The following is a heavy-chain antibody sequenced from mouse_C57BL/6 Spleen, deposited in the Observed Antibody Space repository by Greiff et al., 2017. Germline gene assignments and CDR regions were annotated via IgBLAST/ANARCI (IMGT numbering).Heavy chain of an antibody. CDR1: GYTFTAYT. J-gene: IGHJ3*01. D-gene: IGHD2-4*01. CDR3: ARREGDYDYDGDLFAY. CDR2: FYPGSGSI. Sequence: LQESGAELVKPGASVKLSCKASGYTFTAYTIHWVKQRPGQGLEWIGWFYPGSGSIKYNEKFKDKATLTADKSSSTVYMELSRLTSEDSAVYFCARREGDYDYDGDLFAYWGQGTLVTVSA. V-gene: IGHV1-62-2*01.